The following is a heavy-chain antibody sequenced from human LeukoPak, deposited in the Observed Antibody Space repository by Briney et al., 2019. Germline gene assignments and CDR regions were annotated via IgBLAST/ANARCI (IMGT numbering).Heavy chain of an antibody. J-gene: IGHJ4*02. CDR2: IYSGGST. CDR1: GFTVSSNY. Sequence: GGSLRLSCAASGFTVSSNYMSWVRQAPGKGLEWVSVIYSGGSTYYADSVKGRFTISRDSAKNSLYLQMNSLRAEDTAVYYCARGGRPYGGFGLDYWGQGTLVTVSS. CDR3: ARGGRPYGGFGLDY. V-gene: IGHV3-53*01. D-gene: IGHD4-23*01.